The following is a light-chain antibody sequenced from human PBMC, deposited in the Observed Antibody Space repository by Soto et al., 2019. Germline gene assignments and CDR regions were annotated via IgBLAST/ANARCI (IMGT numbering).Light chain of an antibody. J-gene: IGLJ2*01. Sequence: QPVLTQSPSASATPGQRVIISCSGSRSNIGTYAVNWYQQLPGTAPTLLIFRNHQRPSGVPDRFSGSKSGTSASLAISGPQSEDEADYYCAAWDDSLRAVVFGGGTKVTVL. V-gene: IGLV1-44*01. CDR1: RSNIGTYA. CDR2: RNH. CDR3: AAWDDSLRAVV.